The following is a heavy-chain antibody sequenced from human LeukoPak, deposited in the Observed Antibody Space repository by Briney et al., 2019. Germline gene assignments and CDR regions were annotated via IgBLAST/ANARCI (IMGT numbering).Heavy chain of an antibody. CDR1: GGSISSGSYY. J-gene: IGHJ4*02. CDR2: IYTSGST. CDR3: ARVDPLGPGGSFDY. D-gene: IGHD1-26*01. V-gene: IGHV4-61*02. Sequence: SETLSLTCTVSGGSISSGSYYWSWIRQPAGKGLEWIGRIYTSGSTNYNPSLKSRVTISVGTSKNQFSLSLNSVTAADTAVYYCARVDPLGPGGSFDYWSQGTLVTVPS.